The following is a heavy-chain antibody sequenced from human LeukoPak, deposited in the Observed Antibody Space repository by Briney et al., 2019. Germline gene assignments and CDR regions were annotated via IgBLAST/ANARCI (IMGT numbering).Heavy chain of an antibody. D-gene: IGHD3-10*01. CDR1: GYTFTSYG. Sequence: ASVKVSCKASGYTFTSYGISWVRQAPGQGLEWMGLINPSGGTPNYAQKFQDRVTLTRDTSTSTVYMEVSSLRSEDTAMYYCARRSGALRVGTFDIWGQGTMVTVSS. CDR2: INPSGGTP. J-gene: IGHJ3*02. CDR3: ARRSGALRVGTFDI. V-gene: IGHV1-46*01.